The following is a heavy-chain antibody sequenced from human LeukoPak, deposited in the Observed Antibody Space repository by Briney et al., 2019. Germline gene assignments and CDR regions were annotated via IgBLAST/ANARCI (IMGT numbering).Heavy chain of an antibody. Sequence: HPGGSRRLSCAASGFTFSSYAMHWVRQAPGKGLEWVAVISYDGSNKYYADSVKGRFTISRDNSKNTLYLQMNSLRAEDTAVYYCAKSPDGYNYRGDYWGQGTLVTVSS. V-gene: IGHV3-30-3*02. CDR3: AKSPDGYNYRGDY. CDR1: GFTFSSYA. CDR2: ISYDGSNK. D-gene: IGHD5-24*01. J-gene: IGHJ4*02.